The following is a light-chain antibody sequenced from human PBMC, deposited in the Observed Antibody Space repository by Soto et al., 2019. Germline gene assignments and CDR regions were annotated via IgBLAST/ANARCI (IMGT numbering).Light chain of an antibody. Sequence: AIQVTQSPSSLSASVGDRVTITCLASQDIRGALAWYQQKLGKPPKLLIYDVSTLENGVPSRFSGDSSGTQFTLTISGPQPEDFGTYYCQQFNSYPVTFGHGTRLDIK. CDR1: QDIRGA. J-gene: IGKJ5*01. V-gene: IGKV1-13*02. CDR2: DVS. CDR3: QQFNSYPVT.